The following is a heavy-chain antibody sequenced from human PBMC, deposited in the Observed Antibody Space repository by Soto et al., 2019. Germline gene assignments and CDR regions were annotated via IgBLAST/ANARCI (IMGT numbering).Heavy chain of an antibody. V-gene: IGHV3-23*01. CDR1: GFTFSNYA. Sequence: EVPLLESGGGLIQPGGSLTLSCAASGFTFSNYAMSWVRQAPGKGLEWVSAISDTGGITNYVDSVKGRFTISRDNSKNTLYLQMHTLRVEETAIYYCAKDRQQSKYNGLDVWGQGTTVTVSS. CDR2: ISDTGGIT. D-gene: IGHD1-1*01. J-gene: IGHJ6*02. CDR3: AKDRQQSKYNGLDV.